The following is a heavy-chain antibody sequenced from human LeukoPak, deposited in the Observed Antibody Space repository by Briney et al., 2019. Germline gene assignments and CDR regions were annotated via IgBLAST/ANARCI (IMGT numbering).Heavy chain of an antibody. CDR2: IFSGST. CDR1: GGSVSTSSYY. D-gene: IGHD6-19*01. CDR3: ARGRGSGWFPRWFDP. J-gene: IGHJ5*02. V-gene: IGHV4-39*01. Sequence: SETLSLTCSVSGGSVSTSSYYWDWIRQPPGKGLEWIGNIFSGSTYYNPSLKSRVTISVDTSNNRFSLILNSVTAADTAVYYCARGRGSGWFPRWFDPWGQGTLVTVSS.